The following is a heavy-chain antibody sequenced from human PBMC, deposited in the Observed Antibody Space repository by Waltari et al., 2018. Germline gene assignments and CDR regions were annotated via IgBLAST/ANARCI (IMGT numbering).Heavy chain of an antibody. CDR2: IIPILGKA. CDR1: GGTFSSYA. D-gene: IGHD4-4*01. Sequence: QVQLVQSGAEVKKPGSSVKVSCKASGGTFSSYAISWVRQAPGQGLEWMGGIIPILGKANNAQKSKGKVTITADESTRTANMELRSLRSEDTAVNYCARGSLTSNSNHNWFDPWGQGTLVTVSS. J-gene: IGHJ5*02. V-gene: IGHV1-69*01. CDR3: ARGSLTSNSNHNWFDP.